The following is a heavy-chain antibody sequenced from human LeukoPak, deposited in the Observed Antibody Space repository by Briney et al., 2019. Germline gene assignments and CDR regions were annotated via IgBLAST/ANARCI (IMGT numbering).Heavy chain of an antibody. CDR1: GGSISSGDYY. Sequence: SQTLSLTCTVSGGSISSGDYYWSWIRQPPGKGLEWFGYIYYSGSTYYNPSLKSRVTISVDTSKNQFSLKLSSVTDADTAVYYCARVAYSSSWRGLDWFGPWGQGTLVTVSS. CDR2: IYYSGST. J-gene: IGHJ5*02. V-gene: IGHV4-30-4*01. CDR3: ARVAYSSSWRGLDWFGP. D-gene: IGHD6-13*01.